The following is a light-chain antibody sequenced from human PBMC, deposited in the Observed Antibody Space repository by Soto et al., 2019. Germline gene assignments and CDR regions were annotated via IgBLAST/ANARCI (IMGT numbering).Light chain of an antibody. CDR3: QVYGSSSKT. Sequence: EIVLTQSPGTLSLSPGERATLSCRASQSVNSNFLAWYQQKPGQAPRLLIYGASSRATGIPDRFSGSGSGTDFTLTISRLEPEDFAVYFCQVYGSSSKTFGQGTKVDIK. CDR1: QSVNSNF. V-gene: IGKV3-20*01. J-gene: IGKJ1*01. CDR2: GAS.